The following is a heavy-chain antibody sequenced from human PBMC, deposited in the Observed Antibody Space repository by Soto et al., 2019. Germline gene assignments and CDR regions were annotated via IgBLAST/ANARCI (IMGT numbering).Heavy chain of an antibody. Sequence: QITLKESGPTLVKPTETLTVTCTVSGFSLSGDGVGVGWIRQPPGKALEWLALIYWDDDQRYSPSLKTRLTITKDASKNQVVLTMTNMDPMDTATYYCAHAYGVTSWPNDAFDIWGQGTVVTVSS. J-gene: IGHJ3*02. CDR2: IYWDDDQ. D-gene: IGHD2-21*01. CDR3: AHAYGVTSWPNDAFDI. CDR1: GFSLSGDGVG. V-gene: IGHV2-5*02.